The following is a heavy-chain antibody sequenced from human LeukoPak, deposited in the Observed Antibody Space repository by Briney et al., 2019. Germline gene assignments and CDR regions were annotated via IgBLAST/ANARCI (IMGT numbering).Heavy chain of an antibody. CDR1: GVSISSYF. V-gene: IGHV4-59*01. J-gene: IGHJ3*02. CDR3: ARDLGCSGGSCYPDAFGI. CDR2: IYYTGST. D-gene: IGHD2-15*01. Sequence: SETLSLTCTVSGVSISSYFWSWIRQPPGKGLEWIGYIYYTGSTSYNPSLKSRVSISVDTSNNQFSLKLISVTAADTAVYYCARDLGCSGGSCYPDAFGIWGQGTMVTVSS.